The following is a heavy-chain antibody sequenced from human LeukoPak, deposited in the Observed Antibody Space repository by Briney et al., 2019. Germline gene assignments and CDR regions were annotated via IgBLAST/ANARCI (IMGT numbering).Heavy chain of an antibody. CDR1: GYSFTTYW. Sequence: GESLKIACKGSGYSFTTYWIGWVRQMPGKGLEWMGIIYPGDSDTRYSPSFQGQVTISADKSISTAYLQWSSLKASDTGMYCCARSFRSRGSPFDYRGQGTLVTVSS. J-gene: IGHJ4*02. CDR2: IYPGDSDT. CDR3: ARSFRSRGSPFDY. D-gene: IGHD2-15*01. V-gene: IGHV5-51*01.